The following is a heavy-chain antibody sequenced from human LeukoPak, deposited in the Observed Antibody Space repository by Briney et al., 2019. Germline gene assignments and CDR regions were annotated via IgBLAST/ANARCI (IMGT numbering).Heavy chain of an antibody. Sequence: SETLSLTCTVSGGSISSSSYYWGWIRQPPGKGLEWIGSIYYSGSTYYNPSLKSRVNISVDTSKNQFSLKLSSVTAADTAVYYCARDNWNSGYMDVWGKGTTVTVSS. V-gene: IGHV4-39*07. CDR3: ARDNWNSGYMDV. CDR2: IYYSGST. D-gene: IGHD1-7*01. CDR1: GGSISSSSYY. J-gene: IGHJ6*03.